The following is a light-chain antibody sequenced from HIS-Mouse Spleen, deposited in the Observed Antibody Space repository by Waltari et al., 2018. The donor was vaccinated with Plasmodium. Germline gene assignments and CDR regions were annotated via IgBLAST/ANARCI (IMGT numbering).Light chain of an antibody. CDR2: EDS. CDR1: AVPKKH. V-gene: IGLV3-10*01. CDR3: YSTDSSGNHRV. Sequence: SYQLTQPPSVSVSPRQTARITCAGDAVPKKHAYWYQQKSGQAPVLVIYEDSKRPSGIPERFSGSSSGTMATLTISGAQVEDEADYYCYSTDSSGNHRVFGGGTKLTVL. J-gene: IGLJ3*02.